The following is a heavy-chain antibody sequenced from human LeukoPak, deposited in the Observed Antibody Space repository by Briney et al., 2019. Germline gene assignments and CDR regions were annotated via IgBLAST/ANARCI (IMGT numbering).Heavy chain of an antibody. CDR1: GYTFTLYW. CDR3: ARVNYYDSSGYPPYFDY. V-gene: IGHV5-51*01. Sequence: GESLRISCQGSGYTFTLYWIAWVRHIPGKGLEWIGTIWPGDSQTRYSPSFQGQVTIAADESITTAYLQWSSLKASDTAMYYCARVNYYDSSGYPPYFDYWGQGTLVTVSS. J-gene: IGHJ4*02. D-gene: IGHD3-22*01. CDR2: IWPGDSQT.